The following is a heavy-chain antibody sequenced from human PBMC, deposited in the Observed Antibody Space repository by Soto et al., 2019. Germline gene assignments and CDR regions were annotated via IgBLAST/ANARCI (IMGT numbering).Heavy chain of an antibody. CDR1: GFTFSSYG. CDR3: ARTAGGRVRGALDI. Sequence: PVGSLRLSCVASGFTFSSYGMHWVRQAPGKGLEWVAVIPNAENKKYYADSVKGRFTISRDNSQNTLFLQMHSLMSEDTAVYYCARTAGGRVRGALDIWGQGTMVTVSS. V-gene: IGHV3-30-3*01. D-gene: IGHD6-13*01. CDR2: IPNAENKK. J-gene: IGHJ3*02.